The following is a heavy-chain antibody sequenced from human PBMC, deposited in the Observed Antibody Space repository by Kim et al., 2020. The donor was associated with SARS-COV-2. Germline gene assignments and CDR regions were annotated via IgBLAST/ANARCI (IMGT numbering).Heavy chain of an antibody. D-gene: IGHD3-9*01. CDR3: ARAAYYDNPPAAYYYGMDV. Sequence: SETLSLTCSVSGGSIRSYYWTWLRQPPGKGLEWIGYIYYSGSTNYNPSLKSRITISVDTSKNQFSLKLSSVTAADTAVYYCARAAYYDNPPAAYYYGMDVWGQGTTVTVSS. CDR1: GGSIRSYY. J-gene: IGHJ6*02. CDR2: IYYSGST. V-gene: IGHV4-59*01.